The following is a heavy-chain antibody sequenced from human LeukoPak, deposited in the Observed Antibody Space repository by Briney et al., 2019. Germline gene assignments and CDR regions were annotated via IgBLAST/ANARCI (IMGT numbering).Heavy chain of an antibody. CDR2: VRGGGDYT. D-gene: IGHD2-8*01. CDR3: TKGRGSRVYTSSDS. J-gene: IGHJ5*01. V-gene: IGHV3-23*01. CDR1: GFTFTNYA. Sequence: GGSLRLSCAASGFTFTNYAMGWVRQAPGKGLEWVSGVRGGGDYTYDADSVKGRFTIARDNSNNTAYLQMNSLRAEDTAVYFCTKGRGSRVYTSSDSWGHGTLVTVSS.